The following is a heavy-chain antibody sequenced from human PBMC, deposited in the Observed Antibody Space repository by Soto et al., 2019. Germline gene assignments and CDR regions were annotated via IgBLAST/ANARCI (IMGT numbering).Heavy chain of an antibody. J-gene: IGHJ4*02. CDR2: ISYDDGTNK. V-gene: IGHV3-30-3*01. D-gene: IGHD6-19*01. Sequence: QVQLVQSGGGVVQPGRSLRLSCAASGFTFSSFTMHWVRQAPGKGLEWVALISYDDGTNKYYADSVKGRFTISRDKXQNTLYLQMNSLRPEDTAVYYCARSIAVAGTPEFDYWGQGTLVTVSS. CDR3: ARSIAVAGTPEFDY. CDR1: GFTFSSFT.